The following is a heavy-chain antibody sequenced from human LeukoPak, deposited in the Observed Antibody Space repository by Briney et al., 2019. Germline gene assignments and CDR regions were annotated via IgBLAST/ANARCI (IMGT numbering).Heavy chain of an antibody. Sequence: SETLSLTCTVSGDSISSSLYYWGWIRQPPGKGLGWIGSIYYSGSTYYNPSLKIRVTISVDTSKNQFSLKLSSVTAADTAVYYCARDPHGAYDYGDYEVWGQGTTVTVSS. CDR1: GDSISSSLYY. V-gene: IGHV4-39*07. CDR3: ARDPHGAYDYGDYEV. D-gene: IGHD4-17*01. J-gene: IGHJ6*02. CDR2: IYYSGST.